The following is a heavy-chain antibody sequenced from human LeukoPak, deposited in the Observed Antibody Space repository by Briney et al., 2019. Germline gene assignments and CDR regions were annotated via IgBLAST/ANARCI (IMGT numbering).Heavy chain of an antibody. CDR3: ARVGYDILPGYYGDAFDI. CDR2: IYYSEST. Sequence: SETLSLTCTVAGGSISSYYWSWIRQAPGKGLEWVGYIYYSESTKYNRSLKNRVTITVDTSKNQFSLKLRSVTAADTAVYYCARVGYDILPGYYGDAFDIWGQGTMVTVSS. V-gene: IGHV4-59*01. CDR1: GGSISSYY. J-gene: IGHJ3*02. D-gene: IGHD3-9*01.